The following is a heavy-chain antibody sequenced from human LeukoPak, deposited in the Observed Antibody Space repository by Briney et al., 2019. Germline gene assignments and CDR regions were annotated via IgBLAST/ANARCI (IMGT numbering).Heavy chain of an antibody. Sequence: GGSLRLSCAASGFTFTSYSMSWVRQVPGKGLEWVSVISGSGGSTYYADSVKGRFTISRDNSKNTLYLQMNSLRAEDTAVYYCAKPAYDSSDFRWGQGTLVTVSS. V-gene: IGHV3-23*01. D-gene: IGHD3-22*01. CDR3: AKPAYDSSDFR. CDR1: GFTFTSYS. J-gene: IGHJ4*02. CDR2: ISGSGGST.